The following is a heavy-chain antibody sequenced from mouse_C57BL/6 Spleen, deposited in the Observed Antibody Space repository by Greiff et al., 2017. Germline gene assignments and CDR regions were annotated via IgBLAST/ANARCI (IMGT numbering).Heavy chain of an antibody. D-gene: IGHD4-1*01. CDR3: VSLSGTRAMDY. CDR2: IRSKSNNYAT. CDR1: GFSFNTYA. Sequence: DAGGGLVQPKGSLKLSCAASGFSFNTYAMNWVRQAPGKGLEWVARIRSKSNNYATYYADSVKDRFTISRDDSESMLYLQMNNLKTEDTAMYYCVSLSGTRAMDYWGQGTSVTVSS. J-gene: IGHJ4*01. V-gene: IGHV10-1*01.